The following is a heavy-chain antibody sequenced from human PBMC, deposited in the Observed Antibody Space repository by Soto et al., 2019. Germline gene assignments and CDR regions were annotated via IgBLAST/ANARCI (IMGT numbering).Heavy chain of an antibody. CDR2: ISYDGNKK. V-gene: IGHV3-30-3*01. J-gene: IGHJ5*02. CDR1: GFTFSSYA. CDR3: ARDSAVAIPSNCFDP. D-gene: IGHD1-26*01. Sequence: QEQLVESGGGVVQPGRSLRLSCAASGFTFSSYAMHWVRQAPGKGPEWVAVISYDGNKKYYADSVKGRFSVSRDNSKNTVYLQMNSLRAEDTAVYYCARDSAVAIPSNCFDPWGQGTLVTVSS.